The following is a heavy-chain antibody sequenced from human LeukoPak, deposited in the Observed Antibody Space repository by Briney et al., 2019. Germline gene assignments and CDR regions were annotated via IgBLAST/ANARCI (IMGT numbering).Heavy chain of an antibody. V-gene: IGHV1-2*02. CDR3: ARTYYDSSGYNLDY. J-gene: IGHJ4*02. CDR1: GYTFTGYY. CDR2: INPNSGGT. D-gene: IGHD3-22*01. Sequence: ASVKVSCKASGYTFTGYYMHWVRQAPGQGLEWMGWINPNSGGTNYAQKFQGRVTMTRDTSISTAYMELSRLRSEDTAVYYCARTYYDSSGYNLDYWGQGTLVTVSS.